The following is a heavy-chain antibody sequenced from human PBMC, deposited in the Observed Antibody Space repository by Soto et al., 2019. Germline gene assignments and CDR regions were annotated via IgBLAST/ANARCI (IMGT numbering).Heavy chain of an antibody. D-gene: IGHD3-10*01. CDR1: GFTFSDYY. Sequence: GGSLRLSCAASGFTFSDYYMSWIRQAPGKGLEWVSYISSSSSYTNYADSVKGRFTISRDNAKNSLYLQMNSLRAEDTAVYYCARTYGPGRNWFDPWGQGTLVTVSS. J-gene: IGHJ5*02. CDR3: ARTYGPGRNWFDP. CDR2: ISSSSSYT. V-gene: IGHV3-11*03.